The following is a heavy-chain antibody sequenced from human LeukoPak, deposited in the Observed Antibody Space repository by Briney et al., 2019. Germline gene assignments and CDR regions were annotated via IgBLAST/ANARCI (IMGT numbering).Heavy chain of an antibody. CDR1: GGSISSSSYY. CDR3: ARDPARFYFDC. J-gene: IGHJ4*02. D-gene: IGHD2-2*01. Sequence: ETLSLTCTVSGGSISSSSYYWGWIRQPPGKGLEWVSVIYSGGSTNYADSVKGRFTISRDNSMNTLYLQMNSLRAEDTAVYYCARDPARFYFDCWGQGTLVTVSS. CDR2: IYSGGST. V-gene: IGHV3-53*01.